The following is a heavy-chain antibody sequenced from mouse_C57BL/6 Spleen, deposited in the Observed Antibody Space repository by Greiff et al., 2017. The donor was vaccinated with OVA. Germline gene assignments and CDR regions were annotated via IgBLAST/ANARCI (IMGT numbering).Heavy chain of an antibody. J-gene: IGHJ1*03. CDR1: GFNIKDYY. Sequence: EVQRVESGAELVRPGASVKLSCTASGFNIKDYYMHWVKQRPEQGLEWIGRIDPEDGDTEYAPKFQGKATMTADTSSNTAYLQLSSLTSEDTAVYYCTTPDSNYLGYFDVWGTGTTVTVSS. D-gene: IGHD2-5*01. V-gene: IGHV14-1*01. CDR3: TTPDSNYLGYFDV. CDR2: IDPEDGDT.